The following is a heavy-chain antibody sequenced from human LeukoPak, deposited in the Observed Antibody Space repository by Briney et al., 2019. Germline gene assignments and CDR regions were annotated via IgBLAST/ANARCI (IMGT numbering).Heavy chain of an antibody. CDR2: ISAYNGNT. CDR3: ARDRRAVLRLCPYY. D-gene: IGHD6-6*01. J-gene: IGHJ4*02. CDR1: GYTFTGYY. Sequence: ASVKVSCKASGYTFTGYYMHWVRQAPGQGLEWMGRISAYNGNTNYAQKLQGRVTMTTDTSTGTAYMELRSLRSDDTAVYYCARDRRAVLRLCPYYWGQGTLVTVSS. V-gene: IGHV1-18*04.